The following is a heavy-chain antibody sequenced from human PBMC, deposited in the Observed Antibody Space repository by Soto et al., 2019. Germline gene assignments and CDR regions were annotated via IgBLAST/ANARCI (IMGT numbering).Heavy chain of an antibody. D-gene: IGHD6-19*01. CDR1: GFTFSSYA. V-gene: IGHV3-23*01. J-gene: IGHJ4*02. Sequence: GGSLRLSCAASGFTFSSYAMSWVRQAPGKGLEWVSAISGRGGSTYYADSVKGRFTISRDNSKNTLYLLMNILRAEDTAVYYCASDLSVAGVLSVRWGQGTLVTVSS. CDR2: ISGRGGST. CDR3: ASDLSVAGVLSVR.